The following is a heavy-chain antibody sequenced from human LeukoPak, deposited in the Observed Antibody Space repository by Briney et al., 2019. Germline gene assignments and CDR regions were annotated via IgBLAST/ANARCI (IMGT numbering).Heavy chain of an antibody. D-gene: IGHD2-8*02. CDR3: TRDNGGVDY. CDR2: INVDGSTT. Sequence: GGSLRLSCAASGFTFSRYWMHWVRQAPGKGLVWVAYINVDGSTTNYADSVKGRFSISRDNAKDTLYLQMNSLSADDTALYYCTRDNGGVDYWGQGTLVTVSS. J-gene: IGHJ4*02. V-gene: IGHV3-74*01. CDR1: GFTFSRYW.